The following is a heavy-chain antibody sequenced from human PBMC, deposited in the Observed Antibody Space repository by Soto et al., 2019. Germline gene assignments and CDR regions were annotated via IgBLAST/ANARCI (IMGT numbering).Heavy chain of an antibody. Sequence: QVQLVQSGAEVKKPGASVKVSCKASGYTFTSYYMHWVRQAPGQGLEWMGIINPSGGSTSYAQKFQGRVTMTRDTSTSTVYMELSSLRSEDTAVYYCARDYITIKYYYYGMDVWGQGTTVTVSS. CDR3: ARDYITIKYYYYGMDV. D-gene: IGHD3-3*01. CDR2: INPSGGST. V-gene: IGHV1-46*01. J-gene: IGHJ6*02. CDR1: GYTFTSYY.